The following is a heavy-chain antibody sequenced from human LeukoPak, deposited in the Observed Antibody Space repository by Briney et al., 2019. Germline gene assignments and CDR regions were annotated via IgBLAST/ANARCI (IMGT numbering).Heavy chain of an antibody. D-gene: IGHD5-12*01. V-gene: IGHV4-59*01. J-gene: IGHJ3*02. CDR3: ARVGAEFGSGYDDAFDI. CDR2: IYCSGST. Sequence: PSETLSLTCTVSGGSISSYYWSWIRQPPGKGLEWIGYIYCSGSTNYNPSLKSRVTISVDTSKNQFSLKLSSVTAADTAVYYCARVGAEFGSGYDDAFDIWGQGTMVAVSS. CDR1: GGSISSYY.